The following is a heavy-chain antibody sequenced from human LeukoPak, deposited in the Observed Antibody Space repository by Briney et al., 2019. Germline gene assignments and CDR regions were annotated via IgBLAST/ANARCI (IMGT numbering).Heavy chain of an antibody. CDR2: IIPILGIA. J-gene: IGHJ6*03. CDR1: GGTFSSYA. CDR3: ARRADIVVVPAFDYYYMDV. Sequence: SVKVSCKASGGTFSSYAISWVRQAPGQGLGWMGRIIPILGIANYAQKFQGRVTITADKSTSTAYMELSSLRSEDTAVYYCARRADIVVVPAFDYYYMDVWGKGTTVTVSS. D-gene: IGHD2-2*01. V-gene: IGHV1-69*04.